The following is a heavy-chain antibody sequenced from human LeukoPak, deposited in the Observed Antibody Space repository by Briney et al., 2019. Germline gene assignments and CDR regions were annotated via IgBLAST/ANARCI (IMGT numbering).Heavy chain of an antibody. V-gene: IGHV1-69*04. CDR2: IIPILGIA. D-gene: IGHD4-11*01. CDR1: GGTFSSYA. CDR3: ARGYSNYYYGMDV. Sequence: SVKVSCKASGGTFSSYAISWVRQAPGQGLEWMGRIIPILGIANYAQKFQGRVTITADKSTSTAYMELSSLRSEDTAVYYCARGYSNYYYGMDVWGQGTTVTVSS. J-gene: IGHJ6*02.